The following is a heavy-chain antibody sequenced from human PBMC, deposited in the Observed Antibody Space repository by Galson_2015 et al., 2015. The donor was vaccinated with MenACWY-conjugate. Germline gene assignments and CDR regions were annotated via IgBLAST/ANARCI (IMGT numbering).Heavy chain of an antibody. Sequence: GLSVSYNYMSWVRQAPGKGLKWVSSMFRDGMSYYADSVRGRVTISRDNFQNMLYLQMNSLRVEDTAVYFCASSEYGDLHRGAFDLWGRGTLVTVSS. D-gene: IGHD4-17*01. V-gene: IGHV3-53*01. CDR2: MFRDGMS. J-gene: IGHJ3*01. CDR3: ASSEYGDLHRGAFDL. CDR1: GLSVSYNY.